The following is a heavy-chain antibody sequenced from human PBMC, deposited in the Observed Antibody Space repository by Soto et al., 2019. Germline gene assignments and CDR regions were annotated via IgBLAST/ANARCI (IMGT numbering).Heavy chain of an antibody. Sequence: EVQLLQSGPEVKKPGESLKISCKASGYSFTKYWIGWVRQMPGKGLEWMGIIYPGDSNTRFSPSFQGQVTISADNSIATAYLQWSSLKASDTAMYYCARQPTSRAAFNAFDIWGQGTLVTVSS. V-gene: IGHV5-51*01. D-gene: IGHD2-2*01. CDR2: IYPGDSNT. J-gene: IGHJ3*02. CDR1: GYSFTKYW. CDR3: ARQPTSRAAFNAFDI.